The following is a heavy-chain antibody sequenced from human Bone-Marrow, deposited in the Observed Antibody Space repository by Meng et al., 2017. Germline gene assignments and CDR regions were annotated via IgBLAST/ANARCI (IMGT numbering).Heavy chain of an antibody. CDR3: ARTCRDGYNFDY. Sequence: GEPQRGGAGLSKASAHPSLTWAVYCGSFSGYYWSWIRQPQGKGLEWIGEINHSGSTNYNPSLKSRVTISVDTSKNQFSLKLSSVTAADTAVYYCARTCRDGYNFDYWGQGTLVTVSS. J-gene: IGHJ4*02. CDR1: CGSFSGYY. D-gene: IGHD5-24*01. CDR2: INHSGST. V-gene: IGHV4-34*01.